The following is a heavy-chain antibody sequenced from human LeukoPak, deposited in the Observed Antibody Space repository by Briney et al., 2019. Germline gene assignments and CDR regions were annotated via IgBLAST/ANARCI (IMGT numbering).Heavy chain of an antibody. CDR2: IYSSGST. J-gene: IGHJ4*02. CDR3: ARPSSGWLYLFDY. Sequence: SETLSLTCTVSAGSISSSYWSRIRQPPGKGLEWIGYIYSSGSTNCNPSLESRVTMSVDTSKNQFSLKLSSVSAADTAVYYCARPSSGWLYLFDYWGQGTLVTVSS. D-gene: IGHD6-19*01. V-gene: IGHV4-59*08. CDR1: AGSISSSY.